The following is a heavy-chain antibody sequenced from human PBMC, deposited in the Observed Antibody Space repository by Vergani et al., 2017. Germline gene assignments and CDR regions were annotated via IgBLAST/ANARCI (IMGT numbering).Heavy chain of an antibody. CDR1: GGSITSGSFY. CDR2: SHSIGTT. D-gene: IGHD3-10*01. V-gene: IGHV4-61*02. Sequence: QVQLHESGPGLVKPSQTLSLTCTVSGGSITSGSFYWSWIRQPAGKGLEWIGRSHSIGTTNYNPSLKSRVTLSVDTSKNQLSLRMTPVTAADTAVYYCARDSWTSELRGVYWFDTWGQGTLVSVSS. CDR3: ARDSWTSELRGVYWFDT. J-gene: IGHJ5*02.